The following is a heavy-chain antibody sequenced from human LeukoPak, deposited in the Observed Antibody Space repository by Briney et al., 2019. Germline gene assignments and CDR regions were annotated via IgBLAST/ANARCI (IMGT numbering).Heavy chain of an antibody. CDR3: ARHSCDDP. CDR1: GFTFSTYS. V-gene: IGHV5-51*01. D-gene: IGHD2-21*01. Sequence: GESLKISSKGSGFTFSTYSFAWVRQMPGKGLEWMGVIYAGDSSTRYSPSFQGQVTISVDKSISTAYLQWSSLKASDSAIYYCARHSCDDPWHKETLVTVSS. CDR2: IYAGDSST. J-gene: IGHJ5*02.